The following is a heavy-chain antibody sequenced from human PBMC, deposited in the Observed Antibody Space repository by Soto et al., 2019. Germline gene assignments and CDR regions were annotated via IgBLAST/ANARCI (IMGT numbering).Heavy chain of an antibody. Sequence: QVQLVQSGAEVKKPGASVKVSCKASGYTFTGYYMHWVRQAPGQGLEWMGWINPNSGGTNYAQKFQGWVTMTRDTSISTAYMELSRLRSDETAVYYCARGSVVPAAYYYYYMDVWGKGTTVTVSS. V-gene: IGHV1-2*04. J-gene: IGHJ6*03. CDR2: INPNSGGT. CDR1: GYTFTGYY. CDR3: ARGSVVPAAYYYYYMDV. D-gene: IGHD2-2*01.